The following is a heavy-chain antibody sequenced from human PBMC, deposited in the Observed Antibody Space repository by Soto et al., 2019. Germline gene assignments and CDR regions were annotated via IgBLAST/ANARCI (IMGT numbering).Heavy chain of an antibody. J-gene: IGHJ3*02. Sequence: SETLSLTCTVSGGSISSGDYYWSWIRQPPGKGLEWIGYIYYSGSTYYNPSLKSRVTISVDTSKNQFSLKLSSVTAADTAVYYCARVGHGGDAFDIWGQGTMVTVSS. CDR3: ARVGHGGDAFDI. CDR2: IYYSGST. D-gene: IGHD4-17*01. CDR1: GGSISSGDYY. V-gene: IGHV4-30-4*01.